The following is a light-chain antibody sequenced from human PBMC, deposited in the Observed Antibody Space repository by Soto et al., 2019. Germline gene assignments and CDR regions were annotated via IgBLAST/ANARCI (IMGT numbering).Light chain of an antibody. V-gene: IGKV1-33*01. Sequence: DIQMTQSPSSLSASVGDRVTITCRASQDISTYFNWYQQRPGKAPKLLIYAASNWERGVPSRFSGNRSGTHFTFAITSLQPEDVATYYCQQSDSLPITVGQGTRLEI. CDR3: QQSDSLPIT. J-gene: IGKJ5*01. CDR1: QDISTY. CDR2: AAS.